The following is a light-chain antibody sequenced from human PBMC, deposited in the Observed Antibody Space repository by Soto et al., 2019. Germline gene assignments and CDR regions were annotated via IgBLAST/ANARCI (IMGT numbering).Light chain of an antibody. V-gene: IGKV1-39*01. CDR2: AAS. Sequence: DIQMTQSPSSLSASVGDRVTITCRASQNIRTYLNWYQQKLGKAPKLLIYAASSLESGVPSRFSGSGSGTEFIFTISSLQPEDFATYYCQQSYSTPRTFGQGTMVEIK. CDR1: QNIRTY. CDR3: QQSYSTPRT. J-gene: IGKJ1*01.